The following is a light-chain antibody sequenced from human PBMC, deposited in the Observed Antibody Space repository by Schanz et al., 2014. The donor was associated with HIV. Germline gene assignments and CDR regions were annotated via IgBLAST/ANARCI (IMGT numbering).Light chain of an antibody. Sequence: EILLTQSPGTLSLSPRGRATLSCRASQSVSNKYLAWFQQRPGQAPRLLIYGASTRGTGVPARFSGSGSGTDFTLTISSLQSEDFAVYYCQQYNTWPRTFGQGTKVELK. CDR2: GAS. CDR1: QSVSNKY. V-gene: IGKV3-15*01. CDR3: QQYNTWPRT. J-gene: IGKJ1*01.